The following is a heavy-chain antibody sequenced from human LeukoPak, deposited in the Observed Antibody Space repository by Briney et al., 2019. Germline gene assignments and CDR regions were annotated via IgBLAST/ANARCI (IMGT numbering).Heavy chain of an antibody. CDR1: GVSFSGYY. CDR3: ARRVRYYYDSSGYTAYDY. Sequence: SETPSLTCAVYGVSFSGYYWSWIRQPPGKGLEWIGEINHSGSTNYNPSLKSRVTISVDTYKNYFSLKLSSVTGADAAVYYCARRVRYYYDSSGYTAYDYWGQGTLVTVSS. D-gene: IGHD3-22*01. V-gene: IGHV4-34*01. J-gene: IGHJ4*02. CDR2: INHSGST.